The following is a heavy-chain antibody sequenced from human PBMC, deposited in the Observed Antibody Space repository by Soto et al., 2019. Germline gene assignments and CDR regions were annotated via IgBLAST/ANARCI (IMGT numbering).Heavy chain of an antibody. V-gene: IGHV3-23*01. CDR3: AKAKIAARPGNWLDP. Sequence: EVQLLESGGGLVQPGGSLRLSCAASGFTFSSYAMSWVRQAPGKGLEWVSAISGSGGSTYYADSVKGRFTISRDNSKNALYLEMNTLRAEDTAVHYCAKAKIAARPGNWLDPWGQGTLVTVCS. J-gene: IGHJ5*02. D-gene: IGHD6-6*01. CDR1: GFTFSSYA. CDR2: ISGSGGST.